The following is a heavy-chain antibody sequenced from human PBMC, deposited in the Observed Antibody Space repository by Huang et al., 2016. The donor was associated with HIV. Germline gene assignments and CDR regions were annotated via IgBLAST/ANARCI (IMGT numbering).Heavy chain of an antibody. D-gene: IGHD3-16*01. J-gene: IGHJ3*01. Sequence: QVQLVQSGAEVRKPGSSVKVSCRASGGSFNNFGINWVGQAPGEGLEGMGGISPRVGTRKDAQGFKDRVTVTADETTGVVQLEVTSLRSDDTAVYFCAKRGGAWGSPYAFDLWGPGTMVTVSS. V-gene: IGHV1-69*13. CDR3: AKRGGAWGSPYAFDL. CDR2: ISPRVGTR. CDR1: GGSFNNFG.